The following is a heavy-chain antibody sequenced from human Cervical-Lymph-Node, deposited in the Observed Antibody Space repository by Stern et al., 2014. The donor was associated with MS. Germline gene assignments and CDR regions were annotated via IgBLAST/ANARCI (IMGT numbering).Heavy chain of an antibody. CDR2: ITVDNGNT. J-gene: IGHJ6*02. CDR3: ARDVVVAATPNYYYYGMEV. CDR1: GYTFIDYG. V-gene: IGHV1-18*04. Sequence: QVQLVESGGEVKKPGASVKVSCKASGYTFIDYGISWVRQAPGQGLEWMGWITVDNGNTHNAQTFQGRVTLTTATSTSNAYMELRSLRSDDTAVYYCARDVVVAATPNYYYYGMEVWGQGTTVTVSS. D-gene: IGHD2-15*01.